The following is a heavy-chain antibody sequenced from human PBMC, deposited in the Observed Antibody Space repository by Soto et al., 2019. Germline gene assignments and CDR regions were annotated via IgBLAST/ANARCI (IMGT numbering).Heavy chain of an antibody. CDR3: ARQNVRNAFDI. Sequence: GSLRLSCAASGFTFSSYEMNWVRQAPGKGLEWVSYISSSGKTIYYTDSVKGRFTISRDNAKNSLYVQMNSLRAEDTAVYYCARQNVRNAFDIWGQGTMVTVSS. CDR2: ISSSGKTI. CDR1: GFTFSSYE. D-gene: IGHD1-1*01. J-gene: IGHJ3*02. V-gene: IGHV3-48*03.